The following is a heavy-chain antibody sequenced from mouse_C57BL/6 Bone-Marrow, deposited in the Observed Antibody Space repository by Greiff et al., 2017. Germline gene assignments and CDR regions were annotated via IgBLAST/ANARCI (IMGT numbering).Heavy chain of an antibody. D-gene: IGHD3-3*01. CDR1: GFTFSDFY. Sequence: EVKLVESGGGLVQSGRSLRLSCATSGFTFSDFYMEWVRQAPGKGLEWIAASRNKANDYTTEYSASVKGRFIVSRDTSQSILYLQMNALRAEDTAIYYCARDAEGTGFAYWGQGTLVTVSA. V-gene: IGHV7-1*01. CDR2: SRNKANDYTT. J-gene: IGHJ3*01. CDR3: ARDAEGTGFAY.